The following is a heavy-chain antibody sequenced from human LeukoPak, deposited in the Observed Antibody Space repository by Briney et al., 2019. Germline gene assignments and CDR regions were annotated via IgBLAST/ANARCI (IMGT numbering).Heavy chain of an antibody. CDR2: ISYDGSNK. CDR3: ARDGRSGYDYYYYYGMDV. D-gene: IGHD5-12*01. Sequence: GGSLRLSCAASGFTFRSYAMHWVRQAPGKGLEWVAAISYDGSNKYYADSVKGRFTISRDNSKNTLYLQMNSLRAEDTAVYYCARDGRSGYDYYYYYGMDVWGQGTTVTVSS. CDR1: GFTFRSYA. V-gene: IGHV3-30*04. J-gene: IGHJ6*02.